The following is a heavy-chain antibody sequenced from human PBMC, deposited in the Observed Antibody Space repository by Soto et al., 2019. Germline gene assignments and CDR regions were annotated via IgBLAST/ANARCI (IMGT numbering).Heavy chain of an antibody. CDR1: VGPITINY. V-gene: IGHV4-59*01. Sequence: SETLSLTCTFSVGPITINYWSWIRQSPGKGLEWIGYIYYSGSTTYNPSLKSRVTMSADTSKDQFSLKLNSVTAADTAVYYCARDDGGPYEHWGPGSPDSVSS. CDR2: IYYSGST. J-gene: IGHJ4*01. CDR3: ARDDGGPYEH. D-gene: IGHD2-15*01.